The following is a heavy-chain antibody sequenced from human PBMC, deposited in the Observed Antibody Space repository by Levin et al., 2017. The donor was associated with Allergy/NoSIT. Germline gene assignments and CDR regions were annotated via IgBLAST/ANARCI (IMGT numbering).Heavy chain of an antibody. CDR3: AHSPTITPQYYYGSGSYYNFDY. J-gene: IGHJ4*02. D-gene: IGHD3-10*01. CDR1: GFSLSTSGVG. Sequence: SGPTLVKPTQTLTLTCTFSGFSLSTSGVGVGWIRQPPGKALEWLALIYWDDDKRYSPSLKSRLTITKDTSKNQVVLTMTNMDPVDTATYYCAHSPTITPQYYYGSGSYYNFDYWGQGTLVTVSS. CDR2: IYWDDDK. V-gene: IGHV2-5*02.